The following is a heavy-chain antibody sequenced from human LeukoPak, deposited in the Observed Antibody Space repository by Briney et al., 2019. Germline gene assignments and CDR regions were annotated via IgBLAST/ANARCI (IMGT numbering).Heavy chain of an antibody. V-gene: IGHV3-23*01. D-gene: IGHD6-19*01. CDR1: GFAFSVYA. Sequence: GGSLRLSCAASGFAFSVYAMSWLRQPPGKGLEWVSTINANSGTTSYAASVRGRFTISRDNSKNTLYLQLNTLNADDTATYHCAKPISGGLAVTADWFHPWGQGTLVAVSS. CDR3: AKPISGGLAVTADWFHP. J-gene: IGHJ5*01. CDR2: INANSGTT.